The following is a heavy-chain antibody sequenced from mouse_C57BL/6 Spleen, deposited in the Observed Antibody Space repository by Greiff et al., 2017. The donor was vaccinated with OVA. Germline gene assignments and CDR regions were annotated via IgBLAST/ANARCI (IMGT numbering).Heavy chain of an antibody. CDR3: ARRGVTTNYYAMDY. J-gene: IGHJ4*01. Sequence: EVKVEESGGGLVKPGGSLKLSCAASGFTFSDYGMHWVRQAPEKGLEWVAYISSGSSTIYYADTVKGRFTISRDNAKNTLFLQMTSLRSEDTAMYYCARRGVTTNYYAMDYWGQGTSVTVSS. CDR2: ISSGSSTI. CDR1: GFTFSDYG. D-gene: IGHD2-2*01. V-gene: IGHV5-17*01.